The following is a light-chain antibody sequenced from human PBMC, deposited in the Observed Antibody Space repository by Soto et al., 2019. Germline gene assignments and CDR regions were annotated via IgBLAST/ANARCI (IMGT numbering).Light chain of an antibody. CDR2: GAS. CDR1: QSVSSN. V-gene: IGKV3-15*01. J-gene: IGKJ2*02. CDR3: QQYNNWPPCT. Sequence: EIVMTQSPATLSVSPGERATLSCRASQSVSSNLAWYQQNPGQAPRRLIYGASSRATGIPARFSGSGSGTEFTLTISSLQSEDCAVYYCQQYNNWPPCTFGQGTKLAIK.